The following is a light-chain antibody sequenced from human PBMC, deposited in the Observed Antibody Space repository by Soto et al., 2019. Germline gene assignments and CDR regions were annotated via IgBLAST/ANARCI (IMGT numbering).Light chain of an antibody. CDR1: SSDVGGYNY. J-gene: IGLJ1*01. V-gene: IGLV2-14*03. CDR3: SSYTTSNTRQIV. Sequence: QSALTQPASVSGSPGQSITISCTGTSSDVGGYNYDSWYQHHPRKAPKLIIYDVTSRPSWVSIRFSGSKSDNTASLTISGLQPEDEADYHCSSYTTSNTRQIVFGTGTKLTVL. CDR2: DVT.